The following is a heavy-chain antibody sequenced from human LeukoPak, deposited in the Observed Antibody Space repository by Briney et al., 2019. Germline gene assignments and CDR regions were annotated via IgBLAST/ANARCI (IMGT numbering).Heavy chain of an antibody. CDR3: AKDGKQWPLSHFDY. D-gene: IGHD6-19*01. J-gene: IGHJ4*02. CDR1: GFTFSGYA. V-gene: IGHV3-23*01. CDR2: ISGSGGST. Sequence: PGGSLRLSCAASGFTFSGYAMSWVRQAPGKGLEWVSAISGSGGSTYYADSVKGRFTISRDNSKNTLYLQMNSLRAEDTAVYYSAKDGKQWPLSHFDYWGQGTLVTVSS.